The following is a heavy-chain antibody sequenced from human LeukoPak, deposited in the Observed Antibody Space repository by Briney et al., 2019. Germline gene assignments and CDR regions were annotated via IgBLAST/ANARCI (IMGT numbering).Heavy chain of an antibody. CDR3: AREPYYGSGGGAFDI. CDR2: ISSSSSYI. CDR1: GFTFSSYS. Sequence: GGSLRLSCAASGFTFSSYSMNWVRQAPGKALEWVSSISSSSSYIYYADSVKGRFTISRDNAKNSLYLQMNSLRAEDTAVYYCAREPYYGSGGGAFDIWGHGTMVTVSS. D-gene: IGHD3-10*01. J-gene: IGHJ3*02. V-gene: IGHV3-21*01.